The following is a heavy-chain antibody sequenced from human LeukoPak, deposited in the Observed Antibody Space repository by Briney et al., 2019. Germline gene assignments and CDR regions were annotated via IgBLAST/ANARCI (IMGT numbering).Heavy chain of an antibody. V-gene: IGHV4-61*01. J-gene: IGHJ3*02. CDR2: IYYSGST. D-gene: IGHD3-10*01. CDR1: GGSVSSGSYY. Sequence: PSETLSLTCTVSGGSVSSGSYYWSWIRQPPGKGLEWIGYIYYSGSTNYNPSLKSRVTISVDTSKNQFSLKLRSVTAADTAVYYCARGGSGISNAFDIWGQGTMVTVSS. CDR3: ARGGSGISNAFDI.